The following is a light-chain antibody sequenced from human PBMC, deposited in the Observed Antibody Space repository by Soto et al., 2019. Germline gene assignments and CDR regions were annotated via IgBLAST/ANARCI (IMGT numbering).Light chain of an antibody. Sequence: AIQMTQSPSSLSASVGDRVTITCRASQGIRNDLGWYQQKPGRAPKLLIYAASSLQSGVPSRFRGIVFGTDFTLTISSLQPEDFATYYCLQDYNYPRTFGQGTKVDIK. J-gene: IGKJ1*01. CDR1: QGIRND. CDR3: LQDYNYPRT. CDR2: AAS. V-gene: IGKV1-6*01.